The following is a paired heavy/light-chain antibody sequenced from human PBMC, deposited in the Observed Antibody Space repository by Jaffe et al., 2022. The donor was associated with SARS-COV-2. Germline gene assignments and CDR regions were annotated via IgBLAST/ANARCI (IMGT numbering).Light chain of an antibody. CDR1: QSILYSSNHKNY. CDR2: WAS. V-gene: IGKV4-1*01. CDR3: HQYFSSPQT. Sequence: DIVMIQSPDSLTVSLGERATINCKSSQSILYSSNHKNYLAWYQQKPGQPPKLLISWASIRESGVPDRFSGSGSGTDFTLTISSLQAEDVAVYYCHQYFSSPQTFGQGTKVEI. J-gene: IGKJ1*01.
Heavy chain of an antibody. V-gene: IGHV3-49*03. CDR2: TRSQAYGGTS. Sequence: EVQLVESGGGLVQPGRSLRLSCTASGFTFGDFGMSWFRQAPGKGLEWVGFTRSQAYGGTSEYAASVKGRFTISRDDSNSIAYLQMSNLKAEDTALYYCTRDRPTPYSYDSSGFPDYWGQGTLVIVSS. CDR3: TRDRPTPYSYDSSGFPDY. J-gene: IGHJ4*02. CDR1: GFTFGDFG. D-gene: IGHD3-22*01.